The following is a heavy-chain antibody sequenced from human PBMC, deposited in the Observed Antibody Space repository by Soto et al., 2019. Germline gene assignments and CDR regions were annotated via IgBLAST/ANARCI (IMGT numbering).Heavy chain of an antibody. D-gene: IGHD3-22*01. V-gene: IGHV4-61*01. CDR1: GGSVSSGSSY. Sequence: QVQLQESGPGLVKPSETLSLTCTVSGGSVSSGSSYGGGFRKPPGRGWGGFGYIYYSGGTNYNPSLKSRVTISVDTSKNQFSLKLSSVTAADTAVYYCARLENDSSGYPNWYFDLWGRGTLVTVSS. J-gene: IGHJ2*01. CDR3: ARLENDSSGYPNWYFDL. CDR2: IYYSGGT.